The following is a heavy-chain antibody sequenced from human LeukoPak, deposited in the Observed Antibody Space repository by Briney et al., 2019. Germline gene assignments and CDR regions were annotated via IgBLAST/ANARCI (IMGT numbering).Heavy chain of an antibody. Sequence: SETLSLTCTVSGGSISSGSYYWGWIRQPAGKGLEWIGRIYTSGSTNYNPSLKSRVTISVDTSKNQFSLKLSSVTAADTAVYYCARWGAGYSSSWHVYWGQGTLVTVSS. D-gene: IGHD6-13*01. J-gene: IGHJ4*02. CDR1: GGSISSGSYY. CDR2: IYTSGST. CDR3: ARWGAGYSSSWHVY. V-gene: IGHV4-61*02.